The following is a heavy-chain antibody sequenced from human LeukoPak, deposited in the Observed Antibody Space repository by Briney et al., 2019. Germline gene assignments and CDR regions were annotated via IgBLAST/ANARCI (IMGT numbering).Heavy chain of an antibody. Sequence: GGSLRLSCIASGFTLSSYEMSWIRQAPGKGLEWVSSISSSSSYIYYADSVKGRFTISRDNAKNSLYLQMNSLRAEDTAVYYCARDRGYNAFDYWGQGTLVTVSS. V-gene: IGHV3-21*01. D-gene: IGHD5-24*01. CDR3: ARDRGYNAFDY. CDR1: GFTLSSYE. J-gene: IGHJ4*02. CDR2: ISSSSSYI.